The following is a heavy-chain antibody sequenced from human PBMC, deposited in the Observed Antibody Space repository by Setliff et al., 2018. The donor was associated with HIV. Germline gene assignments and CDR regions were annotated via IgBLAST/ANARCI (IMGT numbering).Heavy chain of an antibody. CDR2: IYSDGRT. J-gene: IGHJ5*02. CDR3: AKGVKWLDP. V-gene: IGHV3-53*01. CDR1: GFTVSDTH. Sequence: GGSLRLSCAASGFTVSDTHMTWVRQAPGKGLEWVSFIYSDGRTYYAESVKGRFTISRDDSKNTLYLQMHSLRVEDTAAYYCAKGVKWLDPWGQGIQVTVSS. D-gene: IGHD3-16*01.